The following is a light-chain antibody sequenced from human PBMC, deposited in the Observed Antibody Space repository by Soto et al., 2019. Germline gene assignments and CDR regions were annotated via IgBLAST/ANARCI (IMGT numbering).Light chain of an antibody. CDR3: QQYYSYPPWT. J-gene: IGKJ1*01. CDR1: RGISSY. CDR2: AAS. V-gene: IGKV1-8*01. Sequence: AIRMTQSPSSFSASTGDIVTITFRASRGISSYLAWYQQKPGKAPKLLIYAASTLQSGVPSRFSGSGSGTDFTLTISCLQSEDFATYYCQQYYSYPPWTFGQGTKVDIK.